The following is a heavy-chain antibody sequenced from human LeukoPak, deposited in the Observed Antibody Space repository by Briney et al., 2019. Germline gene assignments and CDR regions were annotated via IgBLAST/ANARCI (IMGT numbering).Heavy chain of an antibody. V-gene: IGHV3-9*01. CDR2: ISWNSGSI. J-gene: IGHJ4*02. CDR1: GFTFDDYA. Sequence: PGRSLRLSCAASGFTFDDYAMHWVRQAPGKGLEWVSGISWNSGSIGYADSVKGRFTISRDNAKNSLYLQMNSLRAEDTALYYCAKATYYGGNVHFDYWGQGTLVTVSS. D-gene: IGHD4-23*01. CDR3: AKATYYGGNVHFDY.